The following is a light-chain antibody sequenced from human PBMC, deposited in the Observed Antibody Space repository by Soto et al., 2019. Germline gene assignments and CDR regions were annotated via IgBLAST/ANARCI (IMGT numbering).Light chain of an antibody. J-gene: IGLJ1*01. V-gene: IGLV2-14*01. CDR1: SSDVGGYNY. Sequence: QSALTQPASVSGSPGQSITISCTGTSSDVGGYNYVSWYQQHPGKAPKLMIYAVTDRPSGVSSRFSGSKSGNTASLTIPGLQAEDEADYYCTSDTSSSTLIGTGTKVTVL. CDR3: TSDTSSSTL. CDR2: AVT.